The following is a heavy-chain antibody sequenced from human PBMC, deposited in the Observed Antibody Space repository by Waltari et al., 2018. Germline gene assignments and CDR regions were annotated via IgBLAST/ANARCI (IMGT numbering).Heavy chain of an antibody. CDR3: ARDRDSSSSAYWFDP. CDR2: ISSSSSYI. D-gene: IGHD6-6*01. J-gene: IGHJ5*02. V-gene: IGHV3-21*01. CDR1: GFTFSSYS. Sequence: EVQLVESGGGLVKPGGSLRLSCAASGFTFSSYSMNWVRQAPGKGLEWVSSISSSSSYIYYADSVKGRFTISRDNAKNSLYLQMNSLRAEDTAVYYCARDRDSSSSAYWFDPWGQGTLVTVSS.